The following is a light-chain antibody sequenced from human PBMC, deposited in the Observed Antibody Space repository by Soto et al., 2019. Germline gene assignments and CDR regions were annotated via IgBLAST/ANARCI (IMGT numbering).Light chain of an antibody. CDR3: HQYDDGPYT. J-gene: IGKJ2*01. CDR2: DAS. CDR1: QSVSSN. Sequence: ELVMTQSPATLSVSPGERATLSCRASQSVSSNLAWYQQKPGQAPRLLIYDASNRASGIPARFSGSGSGTDFTLSISRLEPEDFAVYYCHQYDDGPYTFGQGTKVDIK. V-gene: IGKV3D-15*01.